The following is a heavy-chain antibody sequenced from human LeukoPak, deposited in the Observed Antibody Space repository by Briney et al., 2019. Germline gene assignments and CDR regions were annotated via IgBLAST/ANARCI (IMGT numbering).Heavy chain of an antibody. Sequence: ASVKVSCTASGYTFTSYYMHWVRQAPGQGLELMGIINPSGGSTSYAQKFQGRVTMTRDTSTSTVYMELSSLRSEDTAVYYCARGGDTFGGVIVTPFDYWGQGTLVTVSS. CDR2: INPSGGST. CDR1: GYTFTSYY. CDR3: ARGGDTFGGVIVTPFDY. J-gene: IGHJ4*02. V-gene: IGHV1-46*01. D-gene: IGHD3-16*02.